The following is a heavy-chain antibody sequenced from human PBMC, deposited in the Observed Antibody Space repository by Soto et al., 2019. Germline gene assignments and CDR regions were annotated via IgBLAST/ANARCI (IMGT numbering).Heavy chain of an antibody. V-gene: IGHV3-21*01. CDR3: PKDCGSGDGFDY. D-gene: IGHD3-10*01. J-gene: IGHJ4*02. Sequence: DVQLLESGGGLVKPGGSLRLSCETSGFNFSDYSMSWVRQAPGEGLEWVSFISSSSSFIYNAESVEGRFSVSRDNARNLTYLEISSLRVEDTAIYYCPKDCGSGDGFDYWGQGTLVAVSS. CDR2: ISSSSSFI. CDR1: GFNFSDYS.